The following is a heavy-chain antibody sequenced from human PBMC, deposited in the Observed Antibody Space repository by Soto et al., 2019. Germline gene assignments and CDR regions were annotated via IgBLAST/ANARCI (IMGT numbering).Heavy chain of an antibody. CDR2: IYFSGAT. CDR3: VRVHADYSSGYFLDY. J-gene: IGHJ4*02. V-gene: IGHV4-61*03. Sequence: QVQLQEAGPGLVKPSETLALNCSVSGASVSSGDYYWSWIRQPPGKGLEWIGYIYFSGATSYAPSLKRRVSISIDTSNERFFLKIKSVTAADTAFYYFVRVHADYSSGYFLDYWGQGLLVSVSS. D-gene: IGHD6-19*01. CDR1: GASVSSGDYY.